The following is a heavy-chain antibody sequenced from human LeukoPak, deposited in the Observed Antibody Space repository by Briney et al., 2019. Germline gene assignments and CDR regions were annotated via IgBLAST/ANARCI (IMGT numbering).Heavy chain of an antibody. CDR1: GFTFSSYA. D-gene: IGHD3-22*01. Sequence: GRSLRLSCAASGFTFSSYAMHWVRQAPGKGLEWVAVISYDGSNKYYADSVKGRFTISRDNSKNTLYLQMNSLRAEDTAVYYCARDGDSSGWVTTGYYGMDVWGQGTTVTVSS. J-gene: IGHJ6*02. CDR2: ISYDGSNK. V-gene: IGHV3-30-3*01. CDR3: ARDGDSSGWVTTGYYGMDV.